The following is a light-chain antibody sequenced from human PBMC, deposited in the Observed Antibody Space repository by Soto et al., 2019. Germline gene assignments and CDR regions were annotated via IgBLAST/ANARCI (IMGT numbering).Light chain of an antibody. V-gene: IGLV2-14*01. CDR2: EVS. J-gene: IGLJ3*02. Sequence: QSALTQPASVSGSPGQSITISCTGTSSDVGSYNYVSWFQQHPGKAPKLMIYEVSNRPSGVSNRFSGSKSGNTASLTISGLQAEDEADYYCSSYTRSSTLWVFGGGTKLTVL. CDR1: SSDVGSYNY. CDR3: SSYTRSSTLWV.